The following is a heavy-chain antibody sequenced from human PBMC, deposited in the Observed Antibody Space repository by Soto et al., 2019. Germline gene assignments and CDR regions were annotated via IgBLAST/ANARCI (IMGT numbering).Heavy chain of an antibody. J-gene: IGHJ3*01. V-gene: IGHV5-51*01. D-gene: IGHD7-27*01. CDR3: ARITGDLDADFER. CDR1: GYSFPSYW. CDR2: IYPGDSDT. Sequence: GASLKISCKGSGYSFPSYWIGWVRQMPGQGLEWMGIIYPGDSDTRYSPSFQGQVTISADKSISTAYLQWSSLKASDTAMYYCARITGDLDADFERCGQGTMVTVS.